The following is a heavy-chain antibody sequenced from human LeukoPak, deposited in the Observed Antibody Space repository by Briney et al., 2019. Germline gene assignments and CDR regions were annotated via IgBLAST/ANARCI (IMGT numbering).Heavy chain of an antibody. D-gene: IGHD5-24*01. CDR3: ARRDGYRGMDV. J-gene: IGHJ6*02. V-gene: IGHV3-30*03. Sequence: GRSLRLSCAASGFTFSSYDMHWVRQAPGKGLEWVAVISYDGSNKYYADSVKGRFTISRDNSKNTLYLQMNSLRAEDTAVYYCARRDGYRGMDVWGQGTTVTVSS. CDR1: GFTFSSYD. CDR2: ISYDGSNK.